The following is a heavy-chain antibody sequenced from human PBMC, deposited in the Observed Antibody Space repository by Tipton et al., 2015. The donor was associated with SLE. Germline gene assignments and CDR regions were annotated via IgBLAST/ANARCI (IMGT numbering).Heavy chain of an antibody. CDR2: IYTSGST. Sequence: TLSLTCTVSGGSISSYYWSWIRQPPGKGLEWIGYIYTSGSTNYNPSLKSRVTISVDTSKNQFSLKLSSVTVADTAVYYCARQFYDPWTGLMRYYFDYWGQGTLVTVSS. D-gene: IGHD3-3*01. CDR3: ARQFYDPWTGLMRYYFDY. V-gene: IGHV4-4*09. J-gene: IGHJ4*02. CDR1: GGSISSYY.